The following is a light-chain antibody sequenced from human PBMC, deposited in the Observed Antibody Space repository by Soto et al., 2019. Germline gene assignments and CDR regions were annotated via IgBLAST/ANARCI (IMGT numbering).Light chain of an antibody. CDR3: TSCSAGSSYVM. CDR2: QVN. CDR1: SCDVGNYNY. V-gene: IGLV2-14*01. Sequence: QSALTQPASVSGSPGQSITISCTGTSCDVGNYNYVSWYQEPPGNAPRLIIYQVNNRPSRVSNRFSGSKSGNTASLTISGLQADDEADYYCTSCSAGSSYVMFGGGTKVTVL. J-gene: IGLJ3*02.